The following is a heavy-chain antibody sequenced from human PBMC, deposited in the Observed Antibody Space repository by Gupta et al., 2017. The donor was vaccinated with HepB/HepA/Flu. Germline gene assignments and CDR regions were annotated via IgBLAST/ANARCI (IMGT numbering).Heavy chain of an antibody. J-gene: IGHJ4*02. V-gene: IGHV4-30-2*01. D-gene: IGHD2-2*01. Sequence: QLQLLESGSGLVKPSQTLSLTCAVSGGSISSAGYSWNWIRQPPGKGLGLIGYLYQSGSTHYNPSLKSRVTISIEKSKNQFSLKLNSVTAADTAVYCCARGGGGIECSSTSCYVIWGQGILVTGSS. CDR3: ARGGGGIECSSTSCYVI. CDR2: LYQSGST. CDR1: GGSISSAGYS.